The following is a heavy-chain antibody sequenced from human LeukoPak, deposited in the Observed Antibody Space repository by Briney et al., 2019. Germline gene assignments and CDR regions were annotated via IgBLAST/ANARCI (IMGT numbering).Heavy chain of an antibody. CDR3: VEGGAPSYYNGSGDAYFDY. CDR2: ISSSGGRT. D-gene: IGHD3-22*01. J-gene: IGHJ4*02. V-gene: IGHV3-23*01. Sequence: GGSLRLSCAASGFTFSSYAMSWVRQAPGKGLEWVSVISSSGGRTSYADSVKGRFTVSRDNSKNTLYLQMNSLRAEDTAIYFCVEGGAPSYYNGSGDAYFDYWGQGTLVTVSS. CDR1: GFTFSSYA.